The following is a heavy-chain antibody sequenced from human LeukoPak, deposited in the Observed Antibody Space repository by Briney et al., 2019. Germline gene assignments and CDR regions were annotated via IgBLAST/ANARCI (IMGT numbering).Heavy chain of an antibody. CDR3: ANTRGSIAARTYYYYGMDV. Sequence: SVEVSCKASGGTFSSYAISWVRQAPGQGLEWMGGIIPIFGTANYAQKFQGRVTITADESTSTAYMELSSLRSEDTAVYYCANTRGSIAARTYYYYGMDVWGQGTTITVSS. D-gene: IGHD6-6*01. CDR1: GGTFSSYA. J-gene: IGHJ6*02. V-gene: IGHV1-69*13. CDR2: IIPIFGTA.